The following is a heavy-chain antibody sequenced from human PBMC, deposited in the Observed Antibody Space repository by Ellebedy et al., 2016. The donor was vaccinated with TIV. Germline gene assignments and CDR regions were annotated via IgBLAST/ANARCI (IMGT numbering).Heavy chain of an antibody. J-gene: IGHJ5*02. Sequence: GGSLRLCXAASGFTFSSYGMHWVRQAPGKGLEWVAVISYDGSNKYYADSVKGRFTISRDNSKNTLYLQMNSLRAEDTAVYYCAKTGYSSSWSRGGWFDPWGQGTLVTVSS. V-gene: IGHV3-30*18. CDR2: ISYDGSNK. CDR3: AKTGYSSSWSRGGWFDP. D-gene: IGHD6-13*01. CDR1: GFTFSSYG.